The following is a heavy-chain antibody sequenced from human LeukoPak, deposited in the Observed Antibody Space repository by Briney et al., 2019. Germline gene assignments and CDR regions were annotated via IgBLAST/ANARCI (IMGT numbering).Heavy chain of an antibody. D-gene: IGHD3-10*01. J-gene: IGHJ5*02. CDR3: ARDSYGSGSSDGNWFDP. V-gene: IGHV4-61*02. CDR2: IYTSGST. Sequence: SETLSLTCTVSGGSISSGSYYWSWIRQPAGKGLEWIGRIYTSGSTNYNPSLKSRVTISVDTSKNQFSLKLSSVTAADTAVYYCARDSYGSGSSDGNWFDPWGQGTLVTVSS. CDR1: GGSISSGSYY.